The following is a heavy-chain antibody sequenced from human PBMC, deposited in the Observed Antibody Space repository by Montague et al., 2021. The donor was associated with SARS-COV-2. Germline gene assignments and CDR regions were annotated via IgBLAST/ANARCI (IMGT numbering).Heavy chain of an antibody. CDR1: GGSFSDYH. D-gene: IGHD1-1*01. Sequence: SETLSLTCAVYGGSFSDYHWTWIRQSPGGGLEWIAQINYGGSTKYNPSLRSRVTISIDTSKNQFSLKLTSVTAADTAVYYCARGAPGYWGQGTLVTVSS. CDR3: ARGAPGY. J-gene: IGHJ4*02. CDR2: INYGGST. V-gene: IGHV4-34*01.